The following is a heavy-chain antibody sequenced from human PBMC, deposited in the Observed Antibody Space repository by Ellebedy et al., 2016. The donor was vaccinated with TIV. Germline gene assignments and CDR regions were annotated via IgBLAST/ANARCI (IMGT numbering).Heavy chain of an antibody. CDR3: ARQLYDFWSSYYSRANWFDP. CDR1: GGSISSYD. J-gene: IGHJ5*02. V-gene: IGHV4-59*08. D-gene: IGHD3-3*01. CDR2: ISHSGRT. Sequence: MPSETLSLTCSVSGGSISSYDWSWIRQSPGKGLEWIGDISHSGRTNYNPSLKSRVTISVDTSKNQFSLKLSSVTAADTAVYYCARQLYDFWSSYYSRANWFDPWGQGTLVTVSS.